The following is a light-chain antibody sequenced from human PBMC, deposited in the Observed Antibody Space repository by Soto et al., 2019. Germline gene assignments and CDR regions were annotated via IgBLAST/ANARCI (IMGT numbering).Light chain of an antibody. CDR3: QQYGSSPQT. V-gene: IGKV3-20*01. J-gene: IGKJ1*01. Sequence: IVLTQSPGTLSLSPWERVTLSCRASQSVTTSYLAWYQQKPGQAPRLLIYGASSRATGIPDRFSGSGSGTDFTLTISRLEPEDFAVYYCQQYGSSPQTFGQGTKVDIK. CDR1: QSVTTSY. CDR2: GAS.